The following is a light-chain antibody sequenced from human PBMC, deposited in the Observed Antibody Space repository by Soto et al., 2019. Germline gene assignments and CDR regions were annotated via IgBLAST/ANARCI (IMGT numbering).Light chain of an antibody. J-gene: IGKJ4*01. CDR1: QSISIW. CDR2: KAS. Sequence: DIQMTQSPSTLSASVGDRVTITCRASQSISIWLAWYQQKAGKAPKLLIYKASNLQSGVPSRFSGSGSGTEFTLTISCLQPDDFATYYCQQYESFPLTFGGGSKVDLK. V-gene: IGKV1-5*03. CDR3: QQYESFPLT.